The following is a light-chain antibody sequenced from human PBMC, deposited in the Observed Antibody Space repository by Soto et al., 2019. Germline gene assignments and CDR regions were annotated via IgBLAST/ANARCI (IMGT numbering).Light chain of an antibody. J-gene: IGKJ1*01. Sequence: DIQMTQSPSTLSASVGDRVTITCRASQSISSWMAWCQQKPWRAAKLLIYDGATLESGVPSGFSGSGSGTEFTLTVSSLPHDDFANYYCQQYNSYWWTFGQGTKVDIK. CDR2: DGA. CDR1: QSISSW. V-gene: IGKV1-5*01. CDR3: QQYNSYWWT.